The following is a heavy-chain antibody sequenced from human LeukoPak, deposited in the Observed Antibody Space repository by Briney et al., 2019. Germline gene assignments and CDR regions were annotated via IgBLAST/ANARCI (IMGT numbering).Heavy chain of an antibody. V-gene: IGHV3-11*04. CDR1: GFTFSVYY. CDR2: ISSSGSTI. Sequence: PGGSLRLSCAASGFTFSVYYMSWIRQAPGKGRGWGSYISSSGSTIYYADSVKGRFTISRDNATNPLYLQMNSLRAEDTAVYYCASRRLPSSYYYYYMDVWGKGTTVTVSS. J-gene: IGHJ6*03. CDR3: ASRRLPSSYYYYYMDV. D-gene: IGHD4-11*01.